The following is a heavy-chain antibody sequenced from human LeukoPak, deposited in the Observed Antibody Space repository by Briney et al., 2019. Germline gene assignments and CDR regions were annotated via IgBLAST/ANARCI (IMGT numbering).Heavy chain of an antibody. J-gene: IGHJ4*02. CDR3: ARVGSTPAKFDY. D-gene: IGHD1-26*01. V-gene: IGHV4-34*01. CDR1: GASFGRYS. CDR2: INYSGYT. Sequence: SETLSLTCAVYGASFGRYSWSWIRQSPEKGLEWIGEINYSGYTKYNPSLKSRVTMSVDTSKKQFSLNLTSVTAADTAVYYCARVGSTPAKFDYWGQGTQVTVSS.